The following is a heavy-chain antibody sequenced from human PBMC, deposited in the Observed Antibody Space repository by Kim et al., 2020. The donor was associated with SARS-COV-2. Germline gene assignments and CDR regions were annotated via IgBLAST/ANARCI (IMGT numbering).Heavy chain of an antibody. V-gene: IGHV3-11*01. D-gene: IGHD6-13*01. J-gene: IGHJ4*02. CDR3: ARVQWTSSCFAY. CDR2: T. Sequence: TYYPDSMQGRFTVSRDNAKNSVYLEMDSLRAEDTAVYYCARVQWTSSCFAYWGEGTLVTVSS.